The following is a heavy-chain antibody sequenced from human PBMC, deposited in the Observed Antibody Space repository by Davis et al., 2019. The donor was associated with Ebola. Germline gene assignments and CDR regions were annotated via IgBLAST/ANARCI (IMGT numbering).Heavy chain of an antibody. J-gene: IGHJ4*02. CDR2: IRSKANSYAT. CDR1: GFTFSGSA. Sequence: GESLKISCAASGFTFSGSAMHWVRQASGKGLEWVGRIRSKANSYATAYAASVKGRFTISRDDSKNTAYLQMNSLRGEDTAVYYCARVRSFDYWGQGTLVTVSS. V-gene: IGHV3-73*01. CDR3: ARVRSFDY.